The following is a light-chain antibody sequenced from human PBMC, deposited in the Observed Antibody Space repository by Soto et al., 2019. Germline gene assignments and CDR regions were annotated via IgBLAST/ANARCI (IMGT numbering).Light chain of an antibody. V-gene: IGKV3D-15*01. J-gene: IGKJ5*01. CDR3: QQYNNWPIT. CDR1: QSVSSN. CDR2: GAS. Sequence: EIVMTQSPATLSVSPGERATLSCRASQSVSSNLAWYQQKPGQTPRLLIYGASTWATGIPARFSGSGSGTEFTLTISSLQSEDFAVYYCQQYNNWPITVGQGTRLEI.